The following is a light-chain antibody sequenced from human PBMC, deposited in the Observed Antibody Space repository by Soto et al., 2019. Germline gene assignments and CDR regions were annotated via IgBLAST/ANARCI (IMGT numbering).Light chain of an antibody. Sequence: QSVLTQSPSASASLGASVKLTCTLSSGHSSYAIAWHQQQPEKGPRFLMKLNSDGSHSKGDGIPDRFSGSSSGAERYLTISSLQSEDEADYYCQTWGTANHVVFGGGTKLTVL. CDR2: LNSDGSH. CDR3: QTWGTANHVV. V-gene: IGLV4-69*02. CDR1: SGHSSYA. J-gene: IGLJ2*01.